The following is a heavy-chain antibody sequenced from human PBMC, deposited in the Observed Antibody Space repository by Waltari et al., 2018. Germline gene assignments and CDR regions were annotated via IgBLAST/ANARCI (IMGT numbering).Heavy chain of an antibody. CDR3: ARPLRNDAFDI. J-gene: IGHJ3*02. CDR2: INTNSGGT. CDR1: VYTFTGYY. V-gene: IGHV1-2*02. Sequence: QVQLVQSGAEVKKPGASVKVSCKASVYTFTGYYMHWGRQAPGQGLEWMGWINTNSGGTNYEQKFQGRVTMTRDTSISTADMELSRLRSDDTAVYYCARPLRNDAFDIWGQGTMVTVSS.